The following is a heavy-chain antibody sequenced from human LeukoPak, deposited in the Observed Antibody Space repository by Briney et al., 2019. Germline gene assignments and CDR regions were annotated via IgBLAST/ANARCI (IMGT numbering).Heavy chain of an antibody. CDR1: GGSISSYY. J-gene: IGHJ2*01. Sequence: SETLSLTCTVSGGSISSYYWSWVRQPPGKGLEWVGHIYYLGSTNYNPSLKSRVTISIDTSKNYFSLKLNSVIAADTAVYYCARDRPGSYWYFDLWGRGTLVTVSS. V-gene: IGHV4-59*01. D-gene: IGHD3-10*01. CDR2: IYYLGST. CDR3: ARDRPGSYWYFDL.